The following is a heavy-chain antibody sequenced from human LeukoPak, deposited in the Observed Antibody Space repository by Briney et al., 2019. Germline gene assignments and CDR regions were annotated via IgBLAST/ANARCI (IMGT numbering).Heavy chain of an antibody. CDR1: GFTFSSYA. CDR2: MAHDGSNI. V-gene: IGHV3-30-3*01. D-gene: IGHD3-3*01. CDR3: ARASDRMYDEFWEGYFSSFDF. Sequence: PGRSLRLSCAASGFTFSSYAMHWVRQGPGKGLEWVAVMAHDGSNIYYAGSVLGRFTISRDNSKDTLHLQMNSLRLEDTAVNYCARASDRMYDEFWEGYFSSFDFWGQGALVTVSS. J-gene: IGHJ4*02.